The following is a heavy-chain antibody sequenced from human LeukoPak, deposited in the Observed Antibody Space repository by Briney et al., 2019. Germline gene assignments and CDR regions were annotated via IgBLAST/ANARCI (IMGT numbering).Heavy chain of an antibody. CDR2: IKQDGSEK. CDR3: VRALGGSDDY. CDR1: GFTFSSYW. J-gene: IGHJ4*02. Sequence: GGSLRLSCAASGFTFSSYWMSWVRQAPGKGLEWVANIKQDGSEKYYVDSVKGRFTISRDNAKNTLYLQMKSLRVDDSSLYFCVRALGGSDDYWGQGTLVTVSS. D-gene: IGHD1-26*01. V-gene: IGHV3-7*04.